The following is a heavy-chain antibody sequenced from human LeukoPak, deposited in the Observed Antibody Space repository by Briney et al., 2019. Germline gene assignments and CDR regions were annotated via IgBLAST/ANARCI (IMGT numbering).Heavy chain of an antibody. CDR2: INPSTSST. Sequence: ASVKVSCKASGYTFTSYYVHWVRQAPGQGLEWMGMINPSTSSTTYAQKFQGRVTMTRDTSTGTVYMDLRSRRSEDTAVYYCARDQHYQLPFDYWGQGTLVTVSS. J-gene: IGHJ4*02. D-gene: IGHD2-2*01. V-gene: IGHV1-46*01. CDR1: GYTFTSYY. CDR3: ARDQHYQLPFDY.